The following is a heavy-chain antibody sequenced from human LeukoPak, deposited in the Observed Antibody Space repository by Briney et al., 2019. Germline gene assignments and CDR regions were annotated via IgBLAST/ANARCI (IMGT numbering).Heavy chain of an antibody. CDR2: IKSDGSST. CDR1: GFTFSNYW. Sequence: GRSLRLSCAASGFTFSNYWLYWVRQAPAKGLVWVSRIKSDGSSTSYADSVKGRFTISRDNAKKTLYPQMNSLGADDTAVYYCARRGMTTVTGDYWGQGTLVTVSS. D-gene: IGHD4-17*01. CDR3: ARRGMTTVTGDY. J-gene: IGHJ4*02. V-gene: IGHV3-74*01.